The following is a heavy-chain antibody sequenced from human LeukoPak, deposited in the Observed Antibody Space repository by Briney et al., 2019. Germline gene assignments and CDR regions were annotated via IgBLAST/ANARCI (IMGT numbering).Heavy chain of an antibody. CDR2: IYYSGST. CDR1: GVSFSSYY. D-gene: IGHD2-21*02. J-gene: IGHJ3*02. Sequence: SETLSLTCTVSGVSFSSYYWNWIRQPPGKGLEWIGSIYYSGSTYYNPSLKSRVTISVDTSKNQFSLKLSSVTAADTAVYYCASPSAYCGGDCYIHDAFDIWGQGTMVTVSS. V-gene: IGHV4-59*12. CDR3: ASPSAYCGGDCYIHDAFDI.